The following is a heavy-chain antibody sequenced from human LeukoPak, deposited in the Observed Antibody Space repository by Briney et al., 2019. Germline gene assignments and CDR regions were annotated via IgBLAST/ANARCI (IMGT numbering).Heavy chain of an antibody. CDR2: ISGSGGNT. D-gene: IGHD3-10*01. CDR3: AKVSGRIQIWPQPFGDGMDV. V-gene: IGHV3-23*01. CDR1: AFTYSSYA. J-gene: IGHJ6*02. Sequence: GGSLRLSCAASAFTYSSYAMSWVRQAPGKGLECVSAISGSGGNTYYADSVKGRFTISRDNSKNMLYLQMNSLRAEDTAVYYCAKVSGRIQIWPQPFGDGMDVWGQGTTVTVSS.